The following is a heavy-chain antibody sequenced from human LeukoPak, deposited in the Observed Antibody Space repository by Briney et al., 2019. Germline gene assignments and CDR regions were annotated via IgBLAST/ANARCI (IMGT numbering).Heavy chain of an antibody. V-gene: IGHV1-8*01. D-gene: IGHD3-10*01. CDR2: MNPKSGNT. CDR1: GYTFANYD. Sequence: ASVKVSCKTSGYTFANYDINWVRQATGQGLEWMGWMNPKSGNTGFAQNFQGRLTMPRDTSISTAYMDLSSLRSEDTAVYFCVRGGTLVRGVTLLSGMDVWGQGTTVTVSS. CDR3: VRGGTLVRGVTLLSGMDV. J-gene: IGHJ6*02.